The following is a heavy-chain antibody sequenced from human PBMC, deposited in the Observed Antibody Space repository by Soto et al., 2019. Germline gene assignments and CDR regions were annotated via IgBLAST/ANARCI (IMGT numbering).Heavy chain of an antibody. CDR1: GNTFTNYD. Sequence: EASVKGSSKASGNTFTNYDINWVRQATGQGLEWMGWMNPNSGNTGYAQKFQGRVTMTRNTSISTAYMELSSLRSEDTAVYYCARTLYGDNVDYWGQGTLVTVSS. D-gene: IGHD4-17*01. CDR2: MNPNSGNT. V-gene: IGHV1-8*01. CDR3: ARTLYGDNVDY. J-gene: IGHJ4*02.